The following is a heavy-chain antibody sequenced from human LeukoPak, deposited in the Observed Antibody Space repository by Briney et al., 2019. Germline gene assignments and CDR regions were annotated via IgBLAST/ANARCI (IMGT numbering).Heavy chain of an antibody. D-gene: IGHD3-3*01. J-gene: IGHJ4*02. CDR2: ISGSGGST. CDR1: GFTFSSYA. CDR3: AKGVLTIFGVVTFFDY. Sequence: GGSLRLSCAASGFTFSSYAMSWVRQAPGKGLEWVSAISGSGGSTYYADSVKGRFTISRDNSKNTLYLQMNSLRAEDTAVYCCAKGVLTIFGVVTFFDYWGQGTLVTVSS. V-gene: IGHV3-23*01.